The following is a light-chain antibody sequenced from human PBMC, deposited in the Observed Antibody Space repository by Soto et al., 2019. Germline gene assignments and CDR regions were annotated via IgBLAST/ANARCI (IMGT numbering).Light chain of an antibody. Sequence: DIQMTQSPSTLSASVGDRVTITCLASQSISSWLAWYQQKPGKAPKLLIYKASSLESGVPSRFSGSGSGTEFTLTISSLQPDDFATYYCQQYNSYSGTFGQGTKVDIK. CDR3: QQYNSYSGT. CDR1: QSISSW. CDR2: KAS. J-gene: IGKJ1*01. V-gene: IGKV1-5*03.